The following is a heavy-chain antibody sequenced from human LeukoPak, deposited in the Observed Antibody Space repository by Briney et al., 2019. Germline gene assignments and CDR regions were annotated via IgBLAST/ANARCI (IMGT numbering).Heavy chain of an antibody. J-gene: IGHJ4*02. Sequence: PGGSLRLSCAASGFTFSSYAMSWVRQAPGKGLEWLSTISDSGGSTYYADSVQGRFTISRDNSKNTLYLQVNSLRAEDTAVYYCAKGGRVVPAGITYYSDRMTHFDSWGQGTLVTVSS. CDR2: ISDSGGST. CDR3: AKGGRVVPAGITYYSDRMTHFDS. D-gene: IGHD2-2*01. CDR1: GFTFSSYA. V-gene: IGHV3-23*01.